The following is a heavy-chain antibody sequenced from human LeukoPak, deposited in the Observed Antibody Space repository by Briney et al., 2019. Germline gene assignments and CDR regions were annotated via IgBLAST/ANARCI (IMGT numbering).Heavy chain of an antibody. CDR2: IYYSGST. CDR3: ARDNEGVDAFDI. J-gene: IGHJ3*02. Sequence: SETLSLTCTVSGGSISSGDYYWSWIRQPPGKDLEWIGYIYYSGSTYYNPSLKSRVTISVDTSKNQFSLKLSSVTAADTAVYYCARDNEGVDAFDIWGQGTMVTVSS. V-gene: IGHV4-30-4*01. D-gene: IGHD2-8*01. CDR1: GGSISSGDYY.